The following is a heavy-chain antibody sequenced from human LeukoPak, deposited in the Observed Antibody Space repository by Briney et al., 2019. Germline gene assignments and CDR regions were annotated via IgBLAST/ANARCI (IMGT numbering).Heavy chain of an antibody. Sequence: SETLSLTCTVSGGSISSYYWSWIRQPPGRGLEWIGYIYYSGSTNYNPSLKSRVTISVDTSKNQFSLKLSSVTAADTAVYYCARLTGDYGYFDYWGQGTLVTVSS. CDR1: GGSISSYY. D-gene: IGHD4-17*01. CDR3: ARLTGDYGYFDY. J-gene: IGHJ4*02. CDR2: IYYSGST. V-gene: IGHV4-59*08.